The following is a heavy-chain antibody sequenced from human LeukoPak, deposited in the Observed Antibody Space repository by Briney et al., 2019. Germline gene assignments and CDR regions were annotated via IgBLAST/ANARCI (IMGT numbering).Heavy chain of an antibody. Sequence: ASVKVSCKASGYTFTSYGISWVRQARGQGLEWMGWISAYNGNTNYAQKLQGRVTMTTDTSTSTAYMELRSLRSDDTAVYYCARDRYSSSWYNWFDPWGQGTLVTVSS. J-gene: IGHJ5*02. V-gene: IGHV1-18*01. CDR3: ARDRYSSSWYNWFDP. D-gene: IGHD6-13*01. CDR1: GYTFTSYG. CDR2: ISAYNGNT.